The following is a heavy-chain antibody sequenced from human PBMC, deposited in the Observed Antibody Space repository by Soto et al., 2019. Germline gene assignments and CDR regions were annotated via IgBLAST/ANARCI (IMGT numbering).Heavy chain of an antibody. CDR2: STSSGSNT. V-gene: IGHV3-23*01. Sequence: EGQLLESGGDLVQRGGSLRLSCAASGFTFSGYGMSWVRQAPGKGLDLVSSSTSSGSNTYYVDSVKRRFTISRHNYKNTLYLPINSLTVEYTAVYYCTKEPGRVAAALYYWGQRTLVTVSS. CDR1: GFTFSGYG. CDR3: TKEPGRVAAALYY. D-gene: IGHD6-13*01. J-gene: IGHJ4*02.